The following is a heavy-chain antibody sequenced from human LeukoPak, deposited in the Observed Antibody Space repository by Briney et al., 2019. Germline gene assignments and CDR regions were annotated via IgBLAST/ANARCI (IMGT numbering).Heavy chain of an antibody. CDR3: ARLKGRYDFWSDY. V-gene: IGHV4-59*12. D-gene: IGHD3-3*01. Sequence: SETLSLTCTVSGGSISSYYWSWIRQPPGKGLEWIGYIYYSGSTNYNPSLKSRVTISVDTSKNQFSLKLSSVTAADTAVYYCARLKGRYDFWSDYWGQGTLVTVSS. CDR1: GGSISSYY. J-gene: IGHJ4*02. CDR2: IYYSGST.